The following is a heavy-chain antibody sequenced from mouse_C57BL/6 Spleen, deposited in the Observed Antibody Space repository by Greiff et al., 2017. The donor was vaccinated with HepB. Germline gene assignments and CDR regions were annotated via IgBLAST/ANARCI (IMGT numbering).Heavy chain of an antibody. Sequence: QVQLQQSGAELARPGASVKMSCKASGYTFTSYTMHWVKQRPGQGLEWIGYINPSSGYTKYNQKFKDKATLTADKSSSTAYMQLSSLTSEDSAVDYCARYGSSLWYFDVWGTGTTVTVSS. V-gene: IGHV1-4*01. J-gene: IGHJ1*03. CDR3: ARYGSSLWYFDV. CDR2: INPSSGYT. D-gene: IGHD1-1*01. CDR1: GYTFTSYT.